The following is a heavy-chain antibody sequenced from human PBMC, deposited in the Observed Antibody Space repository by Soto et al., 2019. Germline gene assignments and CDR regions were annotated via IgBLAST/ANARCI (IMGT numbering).Heavy chain of an antibody. CDR2: IYYSGST. CDR3: ARPSGYSSRNWFDP. V-gene: IGHV4-39*01. Sequence: SETLSLTCTVSGGSISSSSYYWGWIRQPPGKGLEWIGSIYYSGSTYYNPSLKSRVTISVDTSKNQFSLKLSSVTAADTAVYYCARPSGYSSRNWFDPWGQGTLVTVSS. CDR1: GGSISSSSYY. J-gene: IGHJ5*02. D-gene: IGHD6-13*01.